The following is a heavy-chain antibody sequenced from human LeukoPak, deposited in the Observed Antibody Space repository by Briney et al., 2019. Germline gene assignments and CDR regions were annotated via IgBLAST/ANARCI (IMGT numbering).Heavy chain of an antibody. V-gene: IGHV1-69*06. CDR1: GGTFISYA. CDR2: IIPIFGTA. CDR3: ASSFGGVIDYYYYHMDV. J-gene: IGHJ6*03. D-gene: IGHD3-16*02. Sequence: SVKVSCKASGGTFISYAISWVRQAPGQGLGWMGGIIPIFGTANYAQKFQGRVTITADKSTSTAYMELSSLRSEDTAVYYCASSFGGVIDYYYYHMDVWGKGTTVTVSS.